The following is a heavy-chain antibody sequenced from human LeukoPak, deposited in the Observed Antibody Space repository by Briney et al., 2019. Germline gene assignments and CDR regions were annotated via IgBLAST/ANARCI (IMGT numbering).Heavy chain of an antibody. CDR2: ISAYNGNT. CDR3: ARDVRRQLAHNWFDP. V-gene: IGHV1-18*01. J-gene: IGHJ5*02. CDR1: GYTFTSYG. D-gene: IGHD6-13*01. Sequence: ASVKVSCKASGYTFTSYGISWVRQAPGQGLEWMGWISAYNGNTNYAQKLQGRVTMTTDISTSTAYMELRSLRSDDTAVYYCARDVRRQLAHNWFDPWGQGTLVTVSS.